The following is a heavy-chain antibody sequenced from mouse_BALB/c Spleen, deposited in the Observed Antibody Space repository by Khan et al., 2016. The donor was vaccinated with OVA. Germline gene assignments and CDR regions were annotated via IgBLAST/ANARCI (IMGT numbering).Heavy chain of an antibody. CDR3: ALPSYAPRDFEV. CDR2: IAPANGNT. Sequence: EVQLQQSGAELVKPGASVKLSCTASGFNIKDTYLHWVKQRPEQGLEWIGRIAPANGNTKYDPKFQGKATITADTSSKTSYLQLNSLTSEDTAVYSCALPSYAPRDFEVWGAGTTVTVSS. D-gene: IGHD6-1*01. J-gene: IGHJ1*01. V-gene: IGHV14-3*02. CDR1: GFNIKDTY.